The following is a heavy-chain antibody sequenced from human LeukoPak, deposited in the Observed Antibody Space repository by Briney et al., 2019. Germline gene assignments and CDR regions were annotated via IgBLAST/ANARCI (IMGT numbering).Heavy chain of an antibody. J-gene: IGHJ4*02. V-gene: IGHV3-23*01. CDR2: ISGSGGST. CDR1: GYTFSSYA. Sequence: GASVKVSCKASGYTFSSYAMSWVRQAPGKGLEWVSAISGSGGSTYYADSVKGRFTISRDNSKNTLYLQMNSLRAEDTAVYYCAKDIVVVPAANWGFDYWGQGTLVTVSS. D-gene: IGHD2-2*01. CDR3: AKDIVVVPAANWGFDY.